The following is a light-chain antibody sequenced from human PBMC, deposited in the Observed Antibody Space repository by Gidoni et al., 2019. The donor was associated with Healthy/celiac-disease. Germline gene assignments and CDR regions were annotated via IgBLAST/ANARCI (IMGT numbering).Light chain of an antibody. CDR1: QSISSY. Sequence: DTHMTPSPSSLSASVGDRVTITCRASQSISSYLNWYQQKPGKAPKLLIYDASSLQSGVPSRFSGSGSGTEFTLTISSLQPEDFATYYCQQSYSTPRTFXEXTKVEIK. J-gene: IGKJ1*01. CDR3: QQSYSTPRT. CDR2: DAS. V-gene: IGKV1-39*01.